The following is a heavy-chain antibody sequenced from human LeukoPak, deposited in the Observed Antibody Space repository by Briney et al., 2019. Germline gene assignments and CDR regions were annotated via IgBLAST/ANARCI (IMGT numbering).Heavy chain of an antibody. CDR2: INPKRGGT. CDR3: ARTYYYDSSAYYRNAFDI. CDR1: GYTFTGYY. D-gene: IGHD3-22*01. J-gene: IGHJ3*02. V-gene: IGHV1-2*02. Sequence: GASVKVSCKASGYTFTGYYMHWVRQAPGQGLEWMGWINPKRGGTNSAQKFQGRVTMTRDTSISTAYMELSRLRSDDTAVYYCARTYYYDSSAYYRNAFDIWGKGTMVTVSS.